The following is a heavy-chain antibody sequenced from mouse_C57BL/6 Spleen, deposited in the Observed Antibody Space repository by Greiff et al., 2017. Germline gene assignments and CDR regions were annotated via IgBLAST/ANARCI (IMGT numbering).Heavy chain of an antibody. CDR1: GYSFTGYY. CDR2: IYPYNGVS. V-gene: IGHV1-31*01. D-gene: IGHD2-3*01. Sequence: VQLQQSGPELVKPGASVKISCKASGYSFTGYYMHWVKQSHGNILDWIGYIYPYNGVSSYNQKFKGKATLTVDKSSSTAYMQLRSLTAEDSAVYYCAKWNGYYGGFADWGQGNLVTVSA. J-gene: IGHJ3*01. CDR3: AKWNGYYGGFAD.